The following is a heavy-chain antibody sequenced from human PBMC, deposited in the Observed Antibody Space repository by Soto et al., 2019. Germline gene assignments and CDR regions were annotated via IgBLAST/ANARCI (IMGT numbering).Heavy chain of an antibody. CDR2: IHSRGTT. CDR1: GDSISSSNSY. J-gene: IGHJ4*02. CDR3: AREWRSGDSVAFDY. D-gene: IGHD2-21*02. V-gene: IGHV4-31*03. Sequence: QVQLQESGPGLVKPSQTLSLTCTVSGDSISSSNSYWSWIRQHPGKGLEWIGYIHSRGTTAYNPSLESRLIISEDTSKSQFSLRLSSVTAADTAMYYCAREWRSGDSVAFDYWGQGTLVTVSS.